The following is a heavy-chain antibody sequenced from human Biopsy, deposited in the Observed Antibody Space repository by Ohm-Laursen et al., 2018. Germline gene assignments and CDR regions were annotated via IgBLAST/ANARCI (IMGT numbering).Heavy chain of an antibody. CDR2: RFHSGSP. CDR3: VRLNRRGNIIFFDY. V-gene: IGHV4-59*08. Sequence: GTLSLTCTVSGGSITADFWTWIRQTPGERLEWIGYRFHSGSPMYNPSLKGRVTISVDTSKSQFSLTLTSVTAADTAVYYCVRLNRRGNIIFFDYWGRGTLVTASS. CDR1: GGSITADF. D-gene: IGHD3/OR15-3a*01. J-gene: IGHJ4*02.